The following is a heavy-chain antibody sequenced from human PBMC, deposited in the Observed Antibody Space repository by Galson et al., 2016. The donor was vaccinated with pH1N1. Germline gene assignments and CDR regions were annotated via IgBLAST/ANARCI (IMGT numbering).Heavy chain of an antibody. CDR1: GYTFTNYY. Sequence: SVKVSCKASGYTFTNYYFPWVRQAPGQGLEWMGLIHPSGSGTTYAQKFQARVTMTRDTSTTPVYLDLSSLKSEDTAVYYCTRGLGRLREFWGKGTLVTVSS. CDR2: IHPSGSGT. J-gene: IGHJ4*02. CDR3: TRGLGRLREF. V-gene: IGHV1-46*01. D-gene: IGHD1-26*01.